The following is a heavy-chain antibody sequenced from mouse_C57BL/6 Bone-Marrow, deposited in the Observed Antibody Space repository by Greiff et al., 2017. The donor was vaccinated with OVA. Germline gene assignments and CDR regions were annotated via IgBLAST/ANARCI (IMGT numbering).Heavy chain of an antibody. CDR3: ARARRKYSWFAY. CDR1: GFNIKNPY. CDR2: IDPANGNT. V-gene: IGHV14-3*01. J-gene: IGHJ3*01. Sequence: VQLKESVAELVRPGASVKLSCTASGFNIKNPYMHWVKQRPEQGLEWIGRIDPANGNTKYAPKFQGKATITADTSSNTAYLQLSSLTSEDTAIYYCARARRKYSWFAYWGQGTLVTVSA. D-gene: IGHD2-10*02.